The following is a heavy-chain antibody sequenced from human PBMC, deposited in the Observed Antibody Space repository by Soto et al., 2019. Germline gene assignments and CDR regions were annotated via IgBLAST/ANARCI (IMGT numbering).Heavy chain of an antibody. J-gene: IGHJ2*01. CDR2: IGAIVYNDAT. CDR3: ARGTKGAGGWYFDI. D-gene: IGHD1-26*01. Sequence: QLQVVQSEVEAKRPGASVRISCKASGFTLDNHAMTWVRQAPGKGLEWMGWIGAIVYNDATNYAGTYQGRLTMARDTSPNTVYMDLSSLRSGDTAVYYCARGTKGAGGWYFDIWGRGTLVVVSS. V-gene: IGHV1-18*01. CDR1: GFTLDNHA.